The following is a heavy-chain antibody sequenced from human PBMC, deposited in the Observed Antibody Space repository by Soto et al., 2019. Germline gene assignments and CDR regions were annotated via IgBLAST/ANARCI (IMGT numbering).Heavy chain of an antibody. CDR3: ARQRPKEYNWFDP. Sequence: GGSLRLSCAASGFTFSSYSMNWVRQAPGKGLEWVSYISSSSSTIYYADSVKGRFTISRDNAKNSLYLQMNSLRADDTAVYYCARQRPKEYNWFDPWGQGTLVTVSS. V-gene: IGHV3-48*01. J-gene: IGHJ5*02. CDR1: GFTFSSYS. CDR2: ISSSSSTI. D-gene: IGHD1-1*01.